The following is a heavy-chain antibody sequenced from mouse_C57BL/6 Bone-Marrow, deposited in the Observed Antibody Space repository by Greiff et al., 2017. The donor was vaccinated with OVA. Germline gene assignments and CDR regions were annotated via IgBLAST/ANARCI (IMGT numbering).Heavy chain of an antibody. CDR1: GYTFTSYW. D-gene: IGHD1-1*01. CDR2: IDPSDSYT. J-gene: IGHJ1*03. CDR3: AATVVATRRYFDV. Sequence: QVQLKQPGAELVKPGASVKLSCKASGYTFTSYWMQWVKQRPGQGLEWIGEIDPSDSYTNYNQKFKGKATLTVDTSSSTAYMQLSSLTSEDSAVYYCAATVVATRRYFDVWGTGTTVTVSS. V-gene: IGHV1-50*01.